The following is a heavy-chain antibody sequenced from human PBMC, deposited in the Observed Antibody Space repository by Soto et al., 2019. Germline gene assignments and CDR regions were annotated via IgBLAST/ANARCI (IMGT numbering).Heavy chain of an antibody. V-gene: IGHV3-30-3*01. J-gene: IGHJ4*02. D-gene: IGHD5-18*01. CDR1: GFTFSSYA. CDR3: ARAETAFDY. CDR2: ISYDGSNK. Sequence: QVQLVESGEGVVQPGRSLRLSCAASGFTFSSYAMHWVRQAPGKGLEWVAVISYDGSNKYYADSVKGRFTISRDNSKNTLYLQMNSLRAEDTAVYYCARAETAFDYWGQGTLVTVSS.